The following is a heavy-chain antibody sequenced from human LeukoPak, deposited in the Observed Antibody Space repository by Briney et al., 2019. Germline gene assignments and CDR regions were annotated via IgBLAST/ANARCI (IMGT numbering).Heavy chain of an antibody. V-gene: IGHV3-23*01. CDR2: IRGSTS. Sequence: GGSLRLSCAVSGFTFKNYAMSWVRQAPGKGLEWVSVIRGSTSAYADSVKGRFSISRDNSNNTLFLEMSSLRGEDTAIYYCARSDYPLLPQFDYWGQGTLVTVSS. J-gene: IGHJ4*02. CDR3: ARSDYPLLPQFDY. D-gene: IGHD3-10*01. CDR1: GFTFKNYA.